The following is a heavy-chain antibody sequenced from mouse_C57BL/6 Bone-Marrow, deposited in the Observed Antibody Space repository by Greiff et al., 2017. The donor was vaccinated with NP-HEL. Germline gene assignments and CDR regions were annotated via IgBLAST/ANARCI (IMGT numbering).Heavy chain of an antibody. CDR2: IYPRSGNT. CDR3: ARSGSDRFAY. D-gene: IGHD3-2*02. V-gene: IGHV1-81*01. CDR1: GYTFTSYG. Sequence: VQLQQSGAELARPGASVKLSCKASGYTFTSYGISWVKQRTGQGLEWIGEIYPRSGNTYYNEKFKGKATLTADKSSSTAYMELRSLTSEDSAVYFCARSGSDRFAYWGQGTLVTVSA. J-gene: IGHJ3*01.